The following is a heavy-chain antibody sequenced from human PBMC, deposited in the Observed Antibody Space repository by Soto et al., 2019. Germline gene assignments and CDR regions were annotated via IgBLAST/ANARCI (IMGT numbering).Heavy chain of an antibody. D-gene: IGHD3-10*01. CDR1: GDTFSSFG. CDR2: ISAYNGNT. J-gene: IGHJ4*02. CDR3: ARDQESITDRILQY. Sequence: ASVKVSVKASGDTFSSFGFSGLRQAPGQGLEWLGWISAYNGNTHYAQKVRDRVTLTTDTSTNTAYMELRSLTSDDTAVYYCARDQESITDRILQYWGQGTRVTVSS. V-gene: IGHV1-18*01.